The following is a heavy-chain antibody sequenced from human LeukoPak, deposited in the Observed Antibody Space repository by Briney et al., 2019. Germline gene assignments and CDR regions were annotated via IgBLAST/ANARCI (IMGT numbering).Heavy chain of an antibody. CDR3: ARRLTQYDCFDP. J-gene: IGHJ5*02. Sequence: SQTLSLTCAISGDSVSSNSVTWNWIRQSPSRGLEWLGRTYYRSTWYNDYAVSVKGRITVNPDTSKNQLSLHLNSVTPEDTAVYYCARRLTQYDCFDPWGQGILVTVSS. V-gene: IGHV6-1*01. CDR1: GDSVSSNSVT. CDR2: TYYRSTWYN. D-gene: IGHD2-2*01.